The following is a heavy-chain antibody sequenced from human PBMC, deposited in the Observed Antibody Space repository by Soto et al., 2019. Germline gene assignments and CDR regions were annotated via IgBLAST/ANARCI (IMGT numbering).Heavy chain of an antibody. CDR1: GFSFSSYW. CDR3: ARSTGWYPDY. CDR2: TNQDGSEK. J-gene: IGHJ4*02. D-gene: IGHD6-19*01. Sequence: EVHLVESGGGLVQPGGSLRLSCAASGFSFSSYWMNWVRQAPGKGLEWVANTNQDGSEKYYVDSAKGRFTISRDNARNSLSLQMTSLRVEDTAVYYCARSTGWYPDYWGQGTLVTVSS. V-gene: IGHV3-7*01.